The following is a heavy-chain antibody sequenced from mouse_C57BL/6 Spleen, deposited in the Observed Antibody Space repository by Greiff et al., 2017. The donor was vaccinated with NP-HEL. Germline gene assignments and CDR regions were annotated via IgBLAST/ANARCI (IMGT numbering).Heavy chain of an antibody. Sequence: EVMLVESEGGLVQPGSSMKLSCTASGFTFSDYYMAWVRQVPEKGLEWVANINYDGSSTYYLDSLKSRFIISRDNAKNILYLQMSSLKSEDTATYYCARAYDGPYWYFDVWGTGTTVTVSS. CDR3: ARAYDGPYWYFDV. D-gene: IGHD2-3*01. CDR1: GFTFSDYY. CDR2: INYDGSST. J-gene: IGHJ1*03. V-gene: IGHV5-16*01.